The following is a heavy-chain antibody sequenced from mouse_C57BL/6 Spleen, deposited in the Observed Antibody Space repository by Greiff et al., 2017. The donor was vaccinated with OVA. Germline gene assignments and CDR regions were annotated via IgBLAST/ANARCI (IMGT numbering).Heavy chain of an antibody. V-gene: IGHV2-6-1*01. Sequence: QVQLQQSGPGLVAPSQSLSITCTVSGFSLTSYGVHWVRQPPGKGLEWLVVIWSDGSTTYNSALKSRLSISKDNSKSQVFLKMNSLQTDDTAMYYCGRQYGNYLYFDYWGQGTTLTVSS. J-gene: IGHJ2*01. CDR2: IWSDGST. CDR1: GFSLTSYG. CDR3: GRQYGNYLYFDY. D-gene: IGHD2-10*02.